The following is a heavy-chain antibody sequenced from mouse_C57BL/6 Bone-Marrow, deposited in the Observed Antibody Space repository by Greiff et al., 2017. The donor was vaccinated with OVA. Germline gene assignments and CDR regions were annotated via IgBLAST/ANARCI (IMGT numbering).Heavy chain of an antibody. CDR1: GYTFTSYW. V-gene: IGHV1-64*01. CDR3: AREDYYGSSPFDY. D-gene: IGHD1-1*01. CDR2: IHPNSGST. Sequence: QVQLKQPGAELVKPGASVKLSCKASGYTFTSYWMHWVKQRPGQGLEWIGMIHPNSGSTNYNEKFKSKATLTVDKSSSTAYMQLSSLTSEDSAVYYCAREDYYGSSPFDYWGQGTTLTVSS. J-gene: IGHJ2*01.